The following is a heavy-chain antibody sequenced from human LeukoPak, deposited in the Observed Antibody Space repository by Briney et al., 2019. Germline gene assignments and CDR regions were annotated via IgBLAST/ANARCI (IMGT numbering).Heavy chain of an antibody. V-gene: IGHV4-38-2*02. Sequence: KPSETLSLTCTVSGYSISSGYYWGWIRQPPGKGLEWIGSIYHSGSTYYNSFLKSRVTISIDTPKNQFSLKLNSVTAADTAVYYCAGKYSYDSGGYFYVDYWGQGILVTVSS. CDR3: AGKYSYDSGGYFYVDY. CDR1: GYSISSGYY. J-gene: IGHJ4*02. CDR2: IYHSGST. D-gene: IGHD3-22*01.